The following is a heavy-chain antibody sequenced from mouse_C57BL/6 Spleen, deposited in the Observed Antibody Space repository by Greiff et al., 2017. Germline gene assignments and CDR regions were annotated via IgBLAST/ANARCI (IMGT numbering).Heavy chain of an antibody. V-gene: IGHV1-59*01. J-gene: IGHJ4*01. CDR2: IDPSDSYT. CDR1: GYTFTSYW. CDR3: ARGGHYYAMDY. Sequence: VQLQQSGAELVRPGTSVKLSCKASGYTFTSYWMHWVKQRPGQGLEWIGVIDPSDSYTNYNQKFKGKATLTVDASSSTAYMQLSSLTSEDSAVYYCARGGHYYAMDYWGQGTSVTVSS.